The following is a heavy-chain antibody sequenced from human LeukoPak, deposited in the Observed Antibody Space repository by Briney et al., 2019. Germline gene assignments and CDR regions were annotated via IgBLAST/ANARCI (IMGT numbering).Heavy chain of an antibody. CDR2: ISYDGSNK. Sequence: GRSLRLSCAASGFTFSSYGMHWVRQAPGKGLEWVAVISYDGSNKDYADSVKGRLTISRDNSKNTLYVQMNSLRAEDTAVYYCAKQTVVTGARYYGMDVWGQGTTVTVSS. D-gene: IGHD4-23*01. CDR3: AKQTVVTGARYYGMDV. CDR1: GFTFSSYG. J-gene: IGHJ6*02. V-gene: IGHV3-30*18.